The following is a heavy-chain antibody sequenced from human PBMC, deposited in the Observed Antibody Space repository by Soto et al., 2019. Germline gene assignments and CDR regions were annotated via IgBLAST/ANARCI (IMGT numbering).Heavy chain of an antibody. CDR1: GFTFSSYS. V-gene: IGHV3-21*01. Sequence: PGGSLRLSCAASGFTFSSYSMNWVRQAPGKGLEWVSSISSSSSYIYYADSVKGRFTISRDNAKNSLYLQMNSLRAEDTAVYYCARDQVSSWTLTQYYYMDVWGKGTTVTVSS. CDR3: ARDQVSSWTLTQYYYMDV. D-gene: IGHD2-2*01. CDR2: ISSSSSYI. J-gene: IGHJ6*03.